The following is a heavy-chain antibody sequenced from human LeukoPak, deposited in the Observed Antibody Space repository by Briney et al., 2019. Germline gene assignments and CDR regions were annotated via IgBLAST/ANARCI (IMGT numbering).Heavy chain of an antibody. Sequence: QPGGSLRVSCAASGFTLSSYWMHWVRQAPGKGLVWVSCIEGDGSRTEYADSVKGRFTISRDNTRNTLYLQMNGLRAEDTAVYYCTRDWRNKGLDVWGQGTTVTVSS. CDR3: TRDWRNKGLDV. CDR2: IEGDGSRT. V-gene: IGHV3-74*03. D-gene: IGHD1/OR15-1a*01. CDR1: GFTLSSYW. J-gene: IGHJ6*02.